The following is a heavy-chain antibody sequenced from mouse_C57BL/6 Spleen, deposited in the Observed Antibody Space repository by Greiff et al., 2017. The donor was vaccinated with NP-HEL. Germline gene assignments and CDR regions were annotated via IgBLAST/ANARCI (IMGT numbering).Heavy chain of an antibody. CDR3: ARSDYGSPYWYFDV. CDR2: IYPGSGNT. CDR1: GYTFTDYY. V-gene: IGHV1-76*01. D-gene: IGHD1-1*01. J-gene: IGHJ1*03. Sequence: QVQLQQSGAELVRPGASVKLSCKASGYTFTDYYINWVKQRPGQGLEWIARIYPGSGNTYYNEKFKGKATLTAEKSSSTAYMQLSSLTSEDSAVYFCARSDYGSPYWYFDVWGTGTTVTVSS.